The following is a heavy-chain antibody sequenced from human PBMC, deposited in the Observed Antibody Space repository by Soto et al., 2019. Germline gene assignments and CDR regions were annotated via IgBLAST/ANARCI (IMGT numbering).Heavy chain of an antibody. J-gene: IGHJ5*02. Sequence: PSETLSLTCTVSGGSISSGGYYGSWIRQHPGKGLEWIGYIYYSGSTYYNPSLKSRVTISVDTSKNQFSLKLSSVTAADTAVYYCARVSLPRRGGWFDTLGPGTLVTVSS. CDR2: IYYSGST. V-gene: IGHV4-31*03. D-gene: IGHD3-10*01. CDR3: ARVSLPRRGGWFDT. CDR1: GGSISSGGYY.